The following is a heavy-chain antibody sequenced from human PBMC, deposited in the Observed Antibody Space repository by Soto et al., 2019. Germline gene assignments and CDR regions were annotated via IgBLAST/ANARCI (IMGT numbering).Heavy chain of an antibody. J-gene: IGHJ5*02. Sequence: EVQLVQSGAEVQKPGESLKISCRGSGYSCTSYWIGWVRQMPGKGLEWMGIIYPGDSETRSSPSFQGQATISADKSISTAYLQWGSLKASDTVIYYCARLGSYYYGSGNYYSKWFDPWGRGTLVTVSS. CDR3: ARLGSYYYGSGNYYSKWFDP. D-gene: IGHD3-10*01. CDR2: IYPGDSET. V-gene: IGHV5-51*01. CDR1: GYSCTSYW.